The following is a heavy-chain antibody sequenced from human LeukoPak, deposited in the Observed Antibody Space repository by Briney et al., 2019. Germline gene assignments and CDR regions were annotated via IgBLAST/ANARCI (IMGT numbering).Heavy chain of an antibody. CDR3: ARPTYHYYGSGSYYFGNWFDP. CDR2: INYSGGT. V-gene: IGHV4-61*05. J-gene: IGHJ5*02. Sequence: SETLSLTCTVSGGSISSSSYYWGWIRQPPGKGLERIGYINYSGGTNYNPSLKSRVTISVDTSKNQFSLKLSSVTAADTAVYYCARPTYHYYGSGSYYFGNWFDPWGQGTLVTVSS. CDR1: GGSISSSSYY. D-gene: IGHD3-10*01.